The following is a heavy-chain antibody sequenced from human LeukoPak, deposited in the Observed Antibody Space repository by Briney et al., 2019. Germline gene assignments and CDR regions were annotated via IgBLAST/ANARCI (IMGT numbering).Heavy chain of an antibody. J-gene: IGHJ5*02. D-gene: IGHD6-19*01. CDR2: IYYSGST. CDR1: GGPISSSRYY. Sequence: SETLSLTCTVSGGPISSSRYYWGWIRQPPGKGLEWIGSIYYSGSTYYNPSLKSRVSRSVDTSKKQFSLKLSSVTTADTAVYYCARGPRGWYRGWFDPWGQGTLVTVSS. CDR3: ARGPRGWYRGWFDP. V-gene: IGHV4-39*07.